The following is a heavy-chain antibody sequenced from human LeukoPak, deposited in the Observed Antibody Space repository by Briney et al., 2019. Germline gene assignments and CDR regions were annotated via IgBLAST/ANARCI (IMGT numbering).Heavy chain of an antibody. CDR2: ISSSSSYT. CDR1: GFTFSDYY. D-gene: IGHD2-15*01. V-gene: IGHV3-11*06. J-gene: IGHJ3*02. Sequence: PGGSLRLSCAASGFTFSDYYMSRIRQAPGKGLEWVSYISSSSSYTNYADSVKGRFTISRDNAKNSLYLQMNSLRAEDTAEYYCARIYCSGGSCYPNDAFDIWGQGTMVTVSS. CDR3: ARIYCSGGSCYPNDAFDI.